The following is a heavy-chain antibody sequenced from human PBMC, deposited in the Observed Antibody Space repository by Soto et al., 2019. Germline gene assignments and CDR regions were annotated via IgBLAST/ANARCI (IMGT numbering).Heavy chain of an antibody. CDR2: INHSGST. CDR3: ARAPVVVAARLYDY. CDR1: GGSFSGYY. D-gene: IGHD2-15*01. Sequence: QVQLQQWGAGLLKPSETLSLTCAVYGGSFSGYYWSWIRQPPGKGLEWIGEINHSGSTNYNPSLKSRVTISVDTSKNQFSLKLCSVTAADTAVYYCARAPVVVAARLYDYWGQGTLVTVSS. J-gene: IGHJ4*02. V-gene: IGHV4-34*01.